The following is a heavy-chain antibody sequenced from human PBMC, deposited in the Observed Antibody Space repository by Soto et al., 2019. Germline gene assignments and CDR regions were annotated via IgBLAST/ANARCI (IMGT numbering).Heavy chain of an antibody. V-gene: IGHV4-39*07. D-gene: IGHD6-19*01. CDR1: GGSISSSSYY. J-gene: IGHJ4*02. CDR2: IYYSGST. Sequence: WETLSLTCTVSGGSISSSSYYWGWIRQPPGKGLEWIGSIYYSGSTYYNPSLKRRVTISVDTSKNQFSLKLSSVTAADTAVYYCARMGSAVADPLFDYWGQGTLVTVSS. CDR3: ARMGSAVADPLFDY.